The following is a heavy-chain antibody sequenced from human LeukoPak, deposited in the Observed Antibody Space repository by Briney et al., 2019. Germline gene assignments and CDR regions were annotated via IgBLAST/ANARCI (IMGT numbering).Heavy chain of an antibody. CDR1: GFTFSTYT. D-gene: IGHD3-22*01. CDR2: ISGSGGST. Sequence: GGSLRLSCAASGFTFSTYTMNWVRQAPGKGLEWVSAISGSGGSTYYADSVKGRFTISRDNSKNTLYLQMNSLRAEDTAVYYCAKDRVSDYYDSSGYYSWFDPWGQGTLVTVSS. V-gene: IGHV3-23*01. J-gene: IGHJ5*02. CDR3: AKDRVSDYYDSSGYYSWFDP.